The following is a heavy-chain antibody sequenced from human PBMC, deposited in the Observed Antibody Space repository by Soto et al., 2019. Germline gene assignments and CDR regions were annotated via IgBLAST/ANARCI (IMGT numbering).Heavy chain of an antibody. V-gene: IGHV3-15*01. J-gene: IGHJ4*02. CDR2: IKSKTDGGTT. CDR3: TTDQLYDFWSGYGDY. D-gene: IGHD3-3*01. Sequence: VQLVESGGGLVKPGGSLRLSCAASGFTFSNAWMSWVRQAPGKGLEWVGRIKSKTDGGTTDYAAPVKGRFTISRDDSKNTLYLQMNSLKTEDTAVYYCTTDQLYDFWSGYGDYWGQGTLVTVSS. CDR1: GFTFSNAW.